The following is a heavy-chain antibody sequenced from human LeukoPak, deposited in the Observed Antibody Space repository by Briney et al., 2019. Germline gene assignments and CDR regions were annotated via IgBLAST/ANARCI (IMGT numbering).Heavy chain of an antibody. J-gene: IGHJ1*01. CDR2: IIPIFGTA. V-gene: IGHV1-69*05. D-gene: IGHD3-16*01. CDR1: GGTFSSYA. CDR3: AKDDAWGRYKH. Sequence: SVKVSCKASGGTFSSYAISWVRRAPGQGLEWMGGIIPIFGTANYAQKFQGRVTMTRDMSTSTVYMELNSLRGEDTAVYYCAKDDAWGRYKHWGQGTLVTVSS.